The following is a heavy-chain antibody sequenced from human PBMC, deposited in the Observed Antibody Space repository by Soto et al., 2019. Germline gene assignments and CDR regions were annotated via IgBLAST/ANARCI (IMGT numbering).Heavy chain of an antibody. V-gene: IGHV1-18*01. Sequence: QIQLVQSGAEVKKPGASVKVSCKASGYTFTSYGISWVRQASGQRLEWMGWISAYNGNTKYAQKLQGRVTMTTDTSTSTAYMELRSLRSDDTAVYYCARDEAYKWNDGGWFDPWGQGTLVTVSS. CDR2: ISAYNGNT. D-gene: IGHD1-1*01. CDR3: ARDEAYKWNDGGWFDP. J-gene: IGHJ5*02. CDR1: GYTFTSYG.